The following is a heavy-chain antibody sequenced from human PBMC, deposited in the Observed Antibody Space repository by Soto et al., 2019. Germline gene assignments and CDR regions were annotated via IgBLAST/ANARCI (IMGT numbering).Heavy chain of an antibody. V-gene: IGHV1-24*01. Sequence: ASVKVSCKVSGYTLTELSMHWARQAPGKGLEWMGGFDPEDGETIYAQKFQGRVTMTEDTSTDTAYMELSSLRSEDTAVYYCATRLVGGPRGYYYGMDVWGQGTTVTVSS. CDR1: GYTLTELS. CDR2: FDPEDGET. CDR3: ATRLVGGPRGYYYGMDV. D-gene: IGHD2-15*01. J-gene: IGHJ6*02.